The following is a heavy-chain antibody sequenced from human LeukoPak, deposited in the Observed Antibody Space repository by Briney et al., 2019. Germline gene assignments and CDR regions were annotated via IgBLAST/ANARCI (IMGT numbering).Heavy chain of an antibody. V-gene: IGHV1-18*01. CDR3: ARDVAAATTYYYYGMDV. CDR2: ISAYNGNT. Sequence: ASVKVSCKASGYTFISYGISWVRQAPGQGLEWMGWISAYNGNTNYAQKLQGRVTMTTDTPTSTAYMELRSLRSDDTAVYYCARDVAAATTYYYYGMDVWGQGTMVTVSS. D-gene: IGHD6-13*01. J-gene: IGHJ6*02. CDR1: GYTFISYG.